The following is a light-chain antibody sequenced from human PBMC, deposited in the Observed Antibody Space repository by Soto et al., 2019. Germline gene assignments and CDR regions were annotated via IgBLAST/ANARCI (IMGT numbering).Light chain of an antibody. CDR1: SGSIASNY. J-gene: IGLJ3*02. V-gene: IGLV6-57*01. CDR2: EDN. Sequence: NFMLTQPHSVSASPGKTVTISCTRSSGSIASNYVQWYQQRPGSSPTTVIYEDNQRPSGVPDRFSGSIDSSSNSASLTISGLKTEDEADYYCQSYDSSNPSWVFGGGTKLTVL. CDR3: QSYDSSNPSWV.